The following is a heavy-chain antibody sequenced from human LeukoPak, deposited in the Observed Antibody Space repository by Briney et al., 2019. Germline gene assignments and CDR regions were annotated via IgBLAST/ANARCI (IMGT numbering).Heavy chain of an antibody. Sequence: NPSETLSLTCSVSGGSIKSGAYYWGWLRQPAGKGLEWIGRMYSSGATDYNPSLKSRVTMSVDTSKNQFSLKLSSVTAADTAVYYCARHSHRLLWFGELSGWGQGTLVTVSS. V-gene: IGHV4-61*02. D-gene: IGHD3-10*01. CDR3: ARHSHRLLWFGELSG. CDR2: MYSSGAT. J-gene: IGHJ4*02. CDR1: GGSIKSGAYY.